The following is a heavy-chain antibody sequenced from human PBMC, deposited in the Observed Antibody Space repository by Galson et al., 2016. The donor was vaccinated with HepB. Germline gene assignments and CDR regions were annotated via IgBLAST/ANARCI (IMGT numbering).Heavy chain of an antibody. CDR3: ARRTSSSGWYWLD. CDR1: QFTFSNYW. V-gene: IGHV3-72*01. CDR2: SRNKANSYTT. D-gene: IGHD6-19*01. J-gene: IGHJ4*02. Sequence: SLRLSCAASQFTFSNYWMTWVRQAPGKGLEWVGRSRNKANSYTTEYAASVKGRFTISRDDSKNSLYLQMNSLITEDTAVYYCARRTSSSGWYWLDWGQGTLVTVSS.